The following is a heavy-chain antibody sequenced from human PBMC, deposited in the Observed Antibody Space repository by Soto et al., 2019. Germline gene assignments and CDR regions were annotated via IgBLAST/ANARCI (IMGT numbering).Heavy chain of an antibody. D-gene: IGHD2-15*01. CDR1: GFTFSSYG. J-gene: IGHJ6*03. Sequence: GGSLRLSCAASGFTFSSYGMHWVRQAPGKGLEWVAVIWYDGSNKYYADSVKGRCTISRDNSKNTLYLQMNSLRAEDTAVYYCAREGYCSGGSCSNPYYYYYLYMDVWGKGTTVTVSS. CDR2: IWYDGSNK. CDR3: AREGYCSGGSCSNPYYYYYLYMDV. V-gene: IGHV3-33*01.